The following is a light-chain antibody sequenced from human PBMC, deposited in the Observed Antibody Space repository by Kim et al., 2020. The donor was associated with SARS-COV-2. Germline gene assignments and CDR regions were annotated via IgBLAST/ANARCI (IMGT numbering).Light chain of an antibody. Sequence: SASVGDRVTITCRASQSVSGWLAWYQQKPGKAPKLLIYKASTLESGVPSRFSGSGSGTEFILTISSLQPDDFATYYCQQYNSHGTFGQGTKVDIK. CDR2: KAS. CDR3: QQYNSHGT. J-gene: IGKJ1*01. CDR1: QSVSGW. V-gene: IGKV1-5*03.